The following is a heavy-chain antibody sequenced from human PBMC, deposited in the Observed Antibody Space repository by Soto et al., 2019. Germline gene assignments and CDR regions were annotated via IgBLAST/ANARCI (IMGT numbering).Heavy chain of an antibody. CDR2: IIPIFGTA. V-gene: IGHV1-69*12. J-gene: IGHJ6*02. CDR3: ARDPNYYDSSDDYYYGMDV. Sequence: QVQLVQSGAEVKKPGSSVKVSCKASGGTFSSYAISWVRQAPGQGREWMGGIIPIFGTANYAQKFQGRVTITADESTSTAYMELSSLRSEDTAVYYCARDPNYYDSSDDYYYGMDVWGQGTTVTVSS. CDR1: GGTFSSYA. D-gene: IGHD3-22*01.